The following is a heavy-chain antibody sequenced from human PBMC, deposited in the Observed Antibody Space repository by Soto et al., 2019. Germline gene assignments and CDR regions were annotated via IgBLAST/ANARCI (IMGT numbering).Heavy chain of an antibody. V-gene: IGHV3-7*01. CDR1: GFTFTSYW. CDR2: IKEDGSAK. CDR3: AREDFYRFDY. J-gene: IGHJ4*02. Sequence: EVQLVESGGGLVQPGGSLRVSCAASGFTFTSYWMSWVRQAPGKGLEWVANIKEDGSAKYYLDSVKGRFTISRDNAKNSLYLQMNGLRAEDTAVYYCAREDFYRFDYWGQGNLVTVSS.